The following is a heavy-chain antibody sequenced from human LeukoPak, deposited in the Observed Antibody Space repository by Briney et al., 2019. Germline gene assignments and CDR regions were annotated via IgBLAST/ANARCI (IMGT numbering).Heavy chain of an antibody. CDR2: IKQDGSEK. D-gene: IGHD1-1*01. CDR1: GFTFSSYW. V-gene: IGHV3-7*03. CDR3: AKATGTLGN. Sequence: PGGSLRLSCAASGFTFSSYWMSWVRQAPGKGLEWVANIKQDGSEKYYVDSVKGRFTISRDNAKKTLYLQMNSLTAEDTAIYYCAKATGTLGNWGQGTLVTVSA. J-gene: IGHJ4*02.